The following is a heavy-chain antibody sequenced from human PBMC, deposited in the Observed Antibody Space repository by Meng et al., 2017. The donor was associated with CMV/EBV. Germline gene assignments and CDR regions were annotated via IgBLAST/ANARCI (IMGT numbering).Heavy chain of an antibody. J-gene: IGHJ5*02. CDR2: ISGSGGTT. D-gene: IGHD7-27*01. Sequence: LGAGGGWDQGGGSLDTSFAACGFTFSSYAMSWVRQAPGKGLEWVSAISGSGGTTYYADSVKGRFTISRDNSKHTLYLQMNSLRAEDTVVYYCARDRLLGWFDPWGQGTLVTVSS. V-gene: IGHV3-23*01. CDR1: GFTFSSYA. CDR3: ARDRLLGWFDP.